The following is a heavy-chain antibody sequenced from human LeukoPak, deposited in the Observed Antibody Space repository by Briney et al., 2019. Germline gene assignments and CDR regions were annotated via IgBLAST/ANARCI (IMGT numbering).Heavy chain of an antibody. D-gene: IGHD3-22*01. CDR1: GFTFSSYG. CDR2: IWYDGSNK. J-gene: IGHJ4*02. V-gene: IGHV3-33*01. Sequence: GGSLRLSCAASGFTFSSYGMHWVRQAPGKGLEWVAVIWYDGSNKYYADSVKGRFTISRDNSKNTLYLQMNSLRAEDTAVYYCARSASVSSGSQSFDYWGQGTLVTVSS. CDR3: ARSASVSSGSQSFDY.